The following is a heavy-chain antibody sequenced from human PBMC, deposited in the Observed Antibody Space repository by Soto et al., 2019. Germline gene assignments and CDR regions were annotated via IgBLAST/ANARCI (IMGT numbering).Heavy chain of an antibody. J-gene: IGHJ5*02. CDR3: EQDALYNDGLWFMDS. D-gene: IGHD2-21*01. CDR1: GFTISTYA. CDR2: VVGSGGEI. Sequence: PGGSLRLSCAASGFTISTYAMTWVRQAPGKGLECVSGVVGSGGEIYYADSVKGRFTISKDNSKNTLYLQMNSLRDEDTAVYYCEQDALYNDGLWFMDSWGQGTLVTVYS. V-gene: IGHV3-23*01.